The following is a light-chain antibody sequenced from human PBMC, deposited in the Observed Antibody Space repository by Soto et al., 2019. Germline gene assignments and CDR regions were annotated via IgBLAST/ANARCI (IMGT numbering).Light chain of an antibody. CDR2: EVN. V-gene: IGLV2-14*01. Sequence: QSALTQPASVSASPGQSITISCTGTSSDVGGYNYVSWYQQHPGKAPKLIIYEVNNRPSGVSNRFSGSKSGNTASLTISGLQPEDEADYYCTSNTSRNTYFFGSGTKVTVL. CDR3: TSNTSRNTYF. J-gene: IGLJ1*01. CDR1: SSDVGGYNY.